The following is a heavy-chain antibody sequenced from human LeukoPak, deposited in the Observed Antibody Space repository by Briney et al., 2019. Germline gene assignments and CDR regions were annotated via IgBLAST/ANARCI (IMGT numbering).Heavy chain of an antibody. D-gene: IGHD2-2*01. CDR2: ISTDGKDK. Sequence: GGSLRLSCAASGFTFSRYGMHWVRQAPGKGLEWVTVISTDGKDKKYADSVKGRFAISRDNSKNTLDLQMNSLRAEDTAVYYCAKDQKWGPADYYFDSWGQGTLVTVSS. CDR3: AKDQKWGPADYYFDS. V-gene: IGHV3-30*18. J-gene: IGHJ4*02. CDR1: GFTFSRYG.